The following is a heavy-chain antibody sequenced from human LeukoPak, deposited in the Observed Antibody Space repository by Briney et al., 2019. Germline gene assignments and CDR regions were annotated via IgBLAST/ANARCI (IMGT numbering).Heavy chain of an antibody. J-gene: IGHJ4*02. Sequence: GGSLRLSCEASGFSMSGYWMSWVRQAPGKGLEWVGNIKQDGSERNYVDSVKGRFTISRDNAKKSLYLQMDSLRDEDAAVYYCARDWGAYYHFFDYWGQGTLVTVSS. D-gene: IGHD3-22*01. CDR2: IKQDGSER. V-gene: IGHV3-7*01. CDR3: ARDWGAYYHFFDY. CDR1: GFSMSGYW.